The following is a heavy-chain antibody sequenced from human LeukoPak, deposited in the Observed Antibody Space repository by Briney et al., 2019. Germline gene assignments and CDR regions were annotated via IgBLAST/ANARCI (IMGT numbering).Heavy chain of an antibody. Sequence: SETLSLTCTVSGGSISSRSYYWGWIRQPPGKELEWIGSIYYSGSTSYNPSLKSRVTISVDTSKSQFSLKLTSVTAADTAVYYCARWYYYDSSASYPGDYWGQGTLVTVSS. CDR1: GGSISSRSYY. CDR2: IYYSGST. J-gene: IGHJ4*02. CDR3: ARWYYYDSSASYPGDY. D-gene: IGHD3-22*01. V-gene: IGHV4-39*01.